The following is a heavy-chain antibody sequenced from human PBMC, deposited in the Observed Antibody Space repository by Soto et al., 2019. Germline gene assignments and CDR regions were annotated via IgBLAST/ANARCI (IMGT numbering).Heavy chain of an antibody. CDR2: INHSGST. CDR3: ARGRRGLPYYDFWSGYYSSKAFDI. CDR1: GGSFSGYY. J-gene: IGHJ3*02. Sequence: PSATLSITCAVYGGSFSGYYWSWIRQPPGEGLEWIGEINHSGSTNYNPSLKSRVTISVDTSKNQFSLKLSSVTAADTAVYYCARGRRGLPYYDFWSGYYSSKAFDIWGQGTMVTVSS. V-gene: IGHV4-34*01. D-gene: IGHD3-3*01.